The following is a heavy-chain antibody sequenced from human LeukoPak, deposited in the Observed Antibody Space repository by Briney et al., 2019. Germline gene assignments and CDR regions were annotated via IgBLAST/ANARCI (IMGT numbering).Heavy chain of an antibody. V-gene: IGHV1-69*06. CDR1: GGTFSSYA. D-gene: IGHD3-9*01. Sequence: ASVKVSCKASGGTFSSYAISWVRQAPGQGLEWMGGIIPIFGTANYAQKFQGRVTITADKSTSTAYMELSSLRSEDTAVYYCARANYDILTGYYEVHGSVDVWGKGTTVTVSS. J-gene: IGHJ6*04. CDR3: ARANYDILTGYYEVHGSVDV. CDR2: IIPIFGTA.